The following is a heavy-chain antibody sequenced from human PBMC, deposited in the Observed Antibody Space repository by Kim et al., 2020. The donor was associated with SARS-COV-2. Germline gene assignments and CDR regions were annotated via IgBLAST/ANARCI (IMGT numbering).Heavy chain of an antibody. D-gene: IGHD6-13*01. J-gene: IGHJ6*02. CDR3: ARDRELSSSWYFSAYGMDV. V-gene: IGHV3-74*01. Sequence: GRFTISRDNAKNTLYLQMNGLRAEDTAVYYCARDRELSSSWYFSAYGMDVWGQGTTVTVSS.